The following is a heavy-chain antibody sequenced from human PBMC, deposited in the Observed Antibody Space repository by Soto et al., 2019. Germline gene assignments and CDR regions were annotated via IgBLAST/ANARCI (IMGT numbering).Heavy chain of an antibody. J-gene: IGHJ6*02. V-gene: IGHV5-51*01. CDR3: ARSRREPQYYYYYYGMDV. CDR1: GYSFTSYW. D-gene: IGHD1-26*01. Sequence: PGESLKISCKGSGYSFTSYWIGWVRQMPGKGLEWMGIIYPGDSDTRYSPSFQGQVTISADKSISTAYLQWSSLKASDTAMYYCARSRREPQYYYYYYGMDVWGQGTTVTVSS. CDR2: IYPGDSDT.